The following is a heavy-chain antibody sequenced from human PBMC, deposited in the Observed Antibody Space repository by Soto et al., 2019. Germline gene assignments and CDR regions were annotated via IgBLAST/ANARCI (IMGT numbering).Heavy chain of an antibody. V-gene: IGHV3-30*18. CDR2: ISYDGSNK. D-gene: IGHD4-4*01. CDR3: AKSTVTEYYYYYYGMDV. J-gene: IGHJ6*02. CDR1: GFTFSSYG. Sequence: PGGSLRLSCAASGFTFSSYGMHWVRQAPGKGLEWVAVISYDGSNKYYADSVKGRFTISRDNSKNTLYLQMNSLRAEDTAVYYCAKSTVTEYYYYYYGMDVWGQGTTVTVSS.